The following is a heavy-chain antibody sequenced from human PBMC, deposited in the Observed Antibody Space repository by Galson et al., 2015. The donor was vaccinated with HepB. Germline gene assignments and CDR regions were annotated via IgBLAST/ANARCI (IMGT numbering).Heavy chain of an antibody. D-gene: IGHD3-22*01. J-gene: IGHJ4*02. CDR3: ARGGERYYDSSGYYVS. CDR2: IYSGGST. CDR1: GFTVSSNY. V-gene: IGHV3-66*01. Sequence: SLRLSCTASGFTVSSNYMSWVRQAPGKGLEWVSGIYSGGSTYYADSVKGRFTISRDNSKNTMYLQMNSLRAEDTAVYYCARGGERYYDSSGYYVSWGQGTLVTVSS.